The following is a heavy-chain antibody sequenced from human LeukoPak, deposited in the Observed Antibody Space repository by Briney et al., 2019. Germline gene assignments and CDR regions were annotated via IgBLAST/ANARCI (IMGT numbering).Heavy chain of an antibody. J-gene: IGHJ6*03. D-gene: IGHD3-10*01. Sequence: ASVKVSCKASGGTFSSYAISWVRQAPGQGLEWMGGIIPIFGTANYAQKFQGRVTITTDESTSTAYMELSSLRSEGTAVYYCARVAGYYYGSGRNYMDVWGKGTTVTVSS. V-gene: IGHV1-69*05. CDR3: ARVAGYYYGSGRNYMDV. CDR2: IIPIFGTA. CDR1: GGTFSSYA.